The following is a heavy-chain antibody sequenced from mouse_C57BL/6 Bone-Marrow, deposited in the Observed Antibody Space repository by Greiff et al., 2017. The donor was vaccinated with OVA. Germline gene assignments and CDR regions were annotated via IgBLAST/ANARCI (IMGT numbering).Heavy chain of an antibody. Sequence: QVTLKVSGAELARPGASVKMSCKASGYTFTSYTMHWVKQRPGQGLEWIGYINPSSGYTKYNQKFKDKATLTADKSSSTAYMQLSSLTSEDSAVYYCLWLRRDFDYWGQGTTLTVSS. CDR2: INPSSGYT. CDR3: LWLRRDFDY. V-gene: IGHV1-4*01. CDR1: GYTFTSYT. D-gene: IGHD2-2*01. J-gene: IGHJ2*01.